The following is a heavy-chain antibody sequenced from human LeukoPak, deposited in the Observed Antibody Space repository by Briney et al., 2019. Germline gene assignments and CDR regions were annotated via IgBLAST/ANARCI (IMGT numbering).Heavy chain of an antibody. CDR3: ARGQRPPPSVTSNVSHSYYFDY. CDR2: INHSGST. CDR1: GGSFSGYY. Sequence: SETLSLTCAVYGGSFSGYYWSWIRQPPGKGLEWIGEINHSGSTNYNPSLKRRVTISVDPSKNQFSLKLSSVAAADTAVYYCARGQRPPPSVTSNVSHSYYFDYWGQGTLVTVSS. J-gene: IGHJ4*02. D-gene: IGHD4-17*01. V-gene: IGHV4-34*01.